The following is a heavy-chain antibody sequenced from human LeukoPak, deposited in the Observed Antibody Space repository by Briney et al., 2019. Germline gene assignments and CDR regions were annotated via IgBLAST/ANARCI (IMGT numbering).Heavy chain of an antibody. V-gene: IGHV3-21*01. D-gene: IGHD2-2*01. CDR2: ISSSSSYI. CDR3: ASPACSSTSCYSGLDV. Sequence: GGSLRLSCAASGFTFSSYNMNWVRQAPGKGLEWVSSISSSSSYIYYADSVKGRFTISRDNAKNSLYLQMNSLRAEDTAVYYCASPACSSTSCYSGLDVWGKGTTVTVSS. CDR1: GFTFSSYN. J-gene: IGHJ6*04.